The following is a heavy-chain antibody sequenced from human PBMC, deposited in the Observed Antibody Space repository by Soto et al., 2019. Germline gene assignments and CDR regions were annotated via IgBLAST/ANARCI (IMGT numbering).Heavy chain of an antibody. CDR3: SRGYLVGYCSGGSCYPNNWFDP. D-gene: IGHD2-15*01. V-gene: IGHV4-31*02. J-gene: IGHJ5*02. Sequence: PSETLSLTCTVSGGSISSGGYYWSWIRQHPGKGLEWIGYIYYSGSTYYNPSLKSRVTISVDTSKNQFSLKLSSVTAADTAVYYCSRGYLVGYCSGGSCYPNNWFDPWGQGTLVTVS. CDR1: GGSISSGGYY. CDR2: IYYSGST.